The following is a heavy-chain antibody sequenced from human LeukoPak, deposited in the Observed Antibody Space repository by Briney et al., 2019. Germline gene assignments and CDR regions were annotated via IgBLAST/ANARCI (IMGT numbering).Heavy chain of an antibody. V-gene: IGHV3-23*01. CDR1: GFTFSSYA. D-gene: IGHD2-2*01. J-gene: IGHJ4*02. CDR3: AKFRGGTSPLYYFDY. Sequence: LSGGSLRLSCAASGFTFSSYAMSWVRQAPGKGLEWVSAISGSGGSTYYADSVKGRFTISRDNSKNTLYLQMNSLRAEDTAVYYCAKFRGGTSPLYYFDYWGQGTLVTVSS. CDR2: ISGSGGST.